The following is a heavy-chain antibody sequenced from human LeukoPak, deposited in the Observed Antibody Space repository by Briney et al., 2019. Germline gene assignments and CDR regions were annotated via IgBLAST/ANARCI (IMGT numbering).Heavy chain of an antibody. CDR3: AKDYGGGYNPKMAGAFDF. CDR2: ISYDGSNK. V-gene: IGHV3-30*04. CDR1: GFTFSSYA. J-gene: IGHJ3*01. D-gene: IGHD5-24*01. Sequence: PGGSLRLSCAASGFTFSSYAMHWVRQAPGKGLEWVAVISYDGSNKYYADSAKGRFTISRDNSKNTLYLQLNSLRADDTAVYYCAKDYGGGYNPKMAGAFDFWGQGTVVTVSS.